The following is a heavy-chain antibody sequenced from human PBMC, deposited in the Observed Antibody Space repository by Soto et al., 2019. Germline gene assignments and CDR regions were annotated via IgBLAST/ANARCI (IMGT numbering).Heavy chain of an antibody. D-gene: IGHD6-19*01. Sequence: SQTLSLTCAISGDSVSSNSAAWNWFRQSPSRGLEWLGRTYYRSKWDNDYALSVKSRITINPDTSKNQFSLQLNSVTPEDTAVYYCARDGPVMDSSEGSSFDYRGQGTLVTVSS. CDR1: GDSVSSNSAA. J-gene: IGHJ4*02. V-gene: IGHV6-1*01. CDR2: TYYRSKWDN. CDR3: ARDGPVMDSSEGSSFDY.